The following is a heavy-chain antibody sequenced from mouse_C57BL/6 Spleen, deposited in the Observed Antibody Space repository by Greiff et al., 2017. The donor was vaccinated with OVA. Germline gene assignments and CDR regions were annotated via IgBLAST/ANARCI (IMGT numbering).Heavy chain of an antibody. CDR2: IYPGDGDT. J-gene: IGHJ4*01. CDR1: GYAFSSSW. V-gene: IGHV1-82*01. D-gene: IGHD1-1*01. Sequence: VQLQQSGPELVKPGASVKISCKASGYAFSSSWMNWVKQRPGKGLEWIGRIYPGDGDTNYNGKFKGKATLTADKSSSTAYMQLSSLTSEDSAVYFCARWDYGSSYRAMDYWGQGTSVTVSS. CDR3: ARWDYGSSYRAMDY.